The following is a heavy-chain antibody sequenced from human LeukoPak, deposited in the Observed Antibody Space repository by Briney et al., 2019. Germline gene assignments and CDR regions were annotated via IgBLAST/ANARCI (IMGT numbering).Heavy chain of an antibody. V-gene: IGHV1-2*06. Sequence: ASVKVSCKASGYTFSGYFIYWVRQAAGQGLEWMGRINANSGGTEYAQNFQGRVTMTRDTSISTASMELSRLTSDDTAVYYCARDLSSTSNWELDYWGQGTLVTVSS. CDR2: INANSGGT. D-gene: IGHD7-27*01. CDR1: GYTFSGYF. J-gene: IGHJ4*02. CDR3: ARDLSSTSNWELDY.